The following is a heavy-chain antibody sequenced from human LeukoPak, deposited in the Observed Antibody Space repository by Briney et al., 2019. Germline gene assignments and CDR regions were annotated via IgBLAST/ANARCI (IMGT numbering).Heavy chain of an antibody. J-gene: IGHJ3*02. Sequence: GGSLILSCAASGFTFSGYSMIWVRQAPGRGLEWLSYISSSSSTISYADSVKGRFTISRDNAQNSLYLLMNSLRDEDTAVYYCARETGYAFDIWGQGTMVTVSS. CDR3: ARETGYAFDI. CDR2: ISSSSSTI. CDR1: GFTFSGYS. V-gene: IGHV3-48*02.